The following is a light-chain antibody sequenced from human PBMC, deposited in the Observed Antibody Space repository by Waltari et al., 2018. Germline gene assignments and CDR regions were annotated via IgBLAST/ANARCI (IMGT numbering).Light chain of an antibody. V-gene: IGLV2-14*01. Sequence: QSALPQPASVSGSPGQSIPLSCTGTSSDVGGYNYVSWYQQHPGKAPKLMIYDVSKRPSGVSNRFSGSKSGNTASLTISGLQAEDEADYYCSSYTSSSTVVFGGGTKLTVL. CDR1: SSDVGGYNY. J-gene: IGLJ2*01. CDR3: SSYTSSSTVV. CDR2: DVS.